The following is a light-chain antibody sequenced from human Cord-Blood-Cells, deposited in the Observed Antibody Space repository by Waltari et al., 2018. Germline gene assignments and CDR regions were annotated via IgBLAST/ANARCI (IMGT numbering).Light chain of an antibody. CDR1: QGISSA. CDR3: QQFNNYPYT. V-gene: IGKV1D-13*01. Sequence: AIQLTQSPSSLSASVGDRVTITCRASQGISSALAWYQQKPGKAPKLLIYDGSSVESGVPSRFSGSGSETDFTLTISSLQPEGFATYYCQQFNNYPYTFGQGTKLAIK. J-gene: IGKJ2*01. CDR2: DGS.